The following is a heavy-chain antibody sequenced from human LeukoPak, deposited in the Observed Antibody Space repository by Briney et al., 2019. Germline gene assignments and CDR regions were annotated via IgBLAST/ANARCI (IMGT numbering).Heavy chain of an antibody. CDR1: GFTFRDYS. CDR3: AREGGITVPGNYDDAFDI. D-gene: IGHD3-22*01. V-gene: IGHV3-48*01. J-gene: IGHJ3*02. Sequence: GGSLRLSCAVSGFTFRDYSMNWVRQAPGKGLEWVSYISSGDTNTKYCADSVRGRFSISRDNAKNSVYLQMNSLRAEDTAVYYCAREGGITVPGNYDDAFDIWGQGTMVTVSS. CDR2: ISSGDTNTK.